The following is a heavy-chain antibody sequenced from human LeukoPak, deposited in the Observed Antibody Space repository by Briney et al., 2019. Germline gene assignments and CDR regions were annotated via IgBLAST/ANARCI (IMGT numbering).Heavy chain of an antibody. V-gene: IGHV1-3*01. J-gene: IGHJ3*02. CDR3: ARVLFNYYYGSGRFAFDI. CDR1: GCTFTSYA. D-gene: IGHD3-10*01. CDR2: INAGNGNT. Sequence: ASVKVSCKASGCTFTSYAMHWVRLAPGQRLEWMGWINAGNGNTKYSQKFQGRVTITRDTSASTAYMELSSLRSEDTAVYYCARVLFNYYYGSGRFAFDIWGQGTTVTVSS.